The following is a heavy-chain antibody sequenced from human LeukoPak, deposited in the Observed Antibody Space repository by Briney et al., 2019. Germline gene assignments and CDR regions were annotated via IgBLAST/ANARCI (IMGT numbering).Heavy chain of an antibody. CDR1: GYTFTSYA. D-gene: IGHD1-26*01. CDR3: ARASRLVGQFDY. CDR2: INAGNGNT. Sequence: ASVKVSCKASGYTFTSYAMHWVRQAPGQRLEWMGWINAGNGNTKYSQKFQGRVTITRDTSASTAYRELSSLRSEDTAVYYCARASRLVGQFDYWGQGTLVTVSS. V-gene: IGHV1-3*01. J-gene: IGHJ4*02.